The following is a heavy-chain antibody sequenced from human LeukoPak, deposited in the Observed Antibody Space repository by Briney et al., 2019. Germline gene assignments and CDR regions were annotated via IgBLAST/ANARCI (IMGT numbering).Heavy chain of an antibody. Sequence: GGSLRLSCTASGFTFSSYSMNWVRQAPGKGLEWVSYISSSSSNIFYADSFKGRFTISRDNAQNSLYLQMNSLRVEDTAVYYCARVGDVDTAMVTFLDYWGQGTLVTVSS. D-gene: IGHD5-18*01. J-gene: IGHJ4*02. CDR1: GFTFSSYS. CDR3: ARVGDVDTAMVTFLDY. CDR2: ISSSSSNI. V-gene: IGHV3-21*01.